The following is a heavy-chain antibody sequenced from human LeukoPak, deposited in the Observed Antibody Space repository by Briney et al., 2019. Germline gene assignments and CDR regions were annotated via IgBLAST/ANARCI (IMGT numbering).Heavy chain of an antibody. CDR3: ARTTYDFWSGYRLTTYFDY. J-gene: IGHJ4*02. CDR1: GHTFNNYW. D-gene: IGHD3-3*01. Sequence: GESLKISCKGSGHTFNNYWIAWVRQMPGKGLEWMGIIYPGDSDTRYSPSFQGQVTISADKSISTAYLQWSSLKASDTAMYYCARTTYDFWSGYRLTTYFDYWGQGTLVTVSS. CDR2: IYPGDSDT. V-gene: IGHV5-51*01.